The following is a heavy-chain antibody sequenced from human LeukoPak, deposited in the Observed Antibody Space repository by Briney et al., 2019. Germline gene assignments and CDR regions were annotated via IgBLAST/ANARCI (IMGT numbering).Heavy chain of an antibody. D-gene: IGHD6-13*01. V-gene: IGHV3-30*18. CDR2: ISYDGSNK. J-gene: IGHJ3*02. Sequence: GRSLRLSCAASGFTFSSYGTHWVRQAPGKGLEWVAVISYDGSNKYYADSVKGRFTISRDNSKNTLYLQMNSLRAEDTAVYYCAKDGYDAFDIWGQGTMVTVSS. CDR3: AKDGYDAFDI. CDR1: GFTFSSYG.